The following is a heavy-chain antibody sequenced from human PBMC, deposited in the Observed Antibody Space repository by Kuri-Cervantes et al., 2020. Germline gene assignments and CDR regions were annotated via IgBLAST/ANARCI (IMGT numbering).Heavy chain of an antibody. CDR2: ISAYNGNK. V-gene: IGHV1-69*10. D-gene: IGHD2-2*01. CDR3: ARVGYCSSTSCHAEFDY. J-gene: IGHJ4*02. CDR1: GGTFSSFA. Sequence: SVKVSCKASGGTFSSFAIAWVRQAPGQGLEWMGWISAYNGNKNYAQKFQGRVTITADKSTSTVYMELSSLRSEDTAVYYCARVGYCSSTSCHAEFDYWGQGTLVTVSS.